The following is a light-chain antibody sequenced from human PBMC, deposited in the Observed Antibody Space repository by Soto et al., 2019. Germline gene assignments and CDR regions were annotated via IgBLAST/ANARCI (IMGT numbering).Light chain of an antibody. J-gene: IGKJ1*01. CDR1: QDVSGY. CDR3: QQLNSYPPT. CDR2: AAS. V-gene: IGKV1-8*01. Sequence: AIRMTQSPSSLSASTGDRVTITCRASQDVSGYVAWYQQKPGKPPRLLIYAASTLQTGVPPRFSGSGSGTEFTLTISSLQPEDFATYYCQQLNSYPPTFGQGTKVDIK.